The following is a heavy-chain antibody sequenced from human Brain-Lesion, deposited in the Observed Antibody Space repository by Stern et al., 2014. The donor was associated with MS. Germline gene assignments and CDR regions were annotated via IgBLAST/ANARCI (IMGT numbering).Heavy chain of an antibody. D-gene: IGHD4-17*01. J-gene: IGHJ4*02. CDR3: ARVPDYGDAFFDY. CDR1: GGSLSSGDNY. Sequence: QVQLVESGPGLVKPSQTLSLTCTVSGGSLSSGDNYWSWIRPPPGKGPEWIGYIHYSGGTYFNPSLKSRATISADTSKNQFSLKLNSMTAADTAVYYCARVPDYGDAFFDYWGQGILVTVSS. CDR2: IHYSGGT. V-gene: IGHV4-30-4*01.